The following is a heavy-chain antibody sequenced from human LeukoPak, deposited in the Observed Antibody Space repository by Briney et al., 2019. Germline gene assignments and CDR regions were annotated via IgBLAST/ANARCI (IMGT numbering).Heavy chain of an antibody. V-gene: IGHV5-51*07. J-gene: IGHJ4*02. D-gene: IGHD4-17*01. Sequence: GESLKSSSKGSEYTFTSYMIGWVHQTPGEGLGLMGIIHLADSDTRYSPSLLGDVTTSADKTISTAYLQWSSLMASDAAMYYCATTAHGNYRLDYWGQGTLVIVSS. CDR1: EYTFTSYM. CDR3: ATTAHGNYRLDY. CDR2: IHLADSDT.